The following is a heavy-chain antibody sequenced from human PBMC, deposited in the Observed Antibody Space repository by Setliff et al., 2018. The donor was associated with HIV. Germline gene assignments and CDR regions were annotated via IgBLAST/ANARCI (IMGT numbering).Heavy chain of an antibody. CDR2: IYSSGST. CDR3: ARHGPLSDWYFDL. Sequence: SETLSLTCTVSGGSMSAYYWNWIRQPAGKGLEWIGRIYSSGSTNYNPSLKSRVTMSVDTSKNQFSLKLRSVTAADTAVYYCARHGPLSDWYFDLWGRGILVTVSS. CDR1: GGSMSAYY. J-gene: IGHJ2*01. V-gene: IGHV4-4*07.